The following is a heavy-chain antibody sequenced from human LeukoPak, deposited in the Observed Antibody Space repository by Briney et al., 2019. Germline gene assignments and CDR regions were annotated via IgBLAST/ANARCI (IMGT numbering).Heavy chain of an antibody. D-gene: IGHD3-16*01. CDR3: ARDGGRRGDY. V-gene: IGHV3-21*01. J-gene: IGHJ4*02. Sequence: PGGSLRLSCEASGFTFSSYSMNWVRQAPGKGLEWVSSISSSSSYIYYADSVKGRFTISRDNAKNSLYLQMNSLRAEDTAVYYCARDGGRRGDYWGQGTLVTVSS. CDR1: GFTFSSYS. CDR2: ISSSSSYI.